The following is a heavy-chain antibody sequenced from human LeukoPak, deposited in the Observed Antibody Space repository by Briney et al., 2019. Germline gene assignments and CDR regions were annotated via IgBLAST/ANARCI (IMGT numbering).Heavy chain of an antibody. Sequence: SETLSLTRAVSGGSICSYYWSWIRQPPGKGLEWVGYISYSGSTNYNPSLKSRVTISVDTTKNQFSLKLSAVTAADTGLYCCARVAVDHGGNVYYFDLWGQGTLVTVSS. V-gene: IGHV4-59*01. CDR3: ARVAVDHGGNVYYFDL. CDR2: ISYSGST. D-gene: IGHD4-23*01. J-gene: IGHJ4*02. CDR1: GGSICSYY.